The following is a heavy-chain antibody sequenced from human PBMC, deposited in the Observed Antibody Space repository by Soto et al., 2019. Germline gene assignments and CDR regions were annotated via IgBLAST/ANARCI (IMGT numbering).Heavy chain of an antibody. Sequence: PGGSLGLSCGASGFSFSKYGMHWVRQAPGEGLEWLSLISYDGSEKWYAESVKGRFTISRDNSKNTLYLQMNSLRGDDTAVYYCAKGYEVSPPVASGWYSNYFYGVDVWGRGT. CDR2: ISYDGSEK. J-gene: IGHJ6*02. CDR1: GFSFSKYG. V-gene: IGHV3-30*18. D-gene: IGHD6-19*01. CDR3: AKGYEVSPPVASGWYSNYFYGVDV.